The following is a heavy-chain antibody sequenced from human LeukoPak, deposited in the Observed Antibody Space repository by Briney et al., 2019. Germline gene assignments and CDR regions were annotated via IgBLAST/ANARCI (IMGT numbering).Heavy chain of an antibody. CDR3: ARGGHDYAKFDY. D-gene: IGHD3-16*01. CDR2: INHSGST. V-gene: IGHV4-34*01. J-gene: IGHJ4*02. CDR1: GGSFSGYY. Sequence: SETLSLTCAVYGGSFSGYYWSWIRQPPGKGLEWIGEINHSGSTNYNPSLRSRVTISVDTSKNQFPLKLSSVTAADTAVYYCARGGHDYAKFDYWGQGTLVTVSS.